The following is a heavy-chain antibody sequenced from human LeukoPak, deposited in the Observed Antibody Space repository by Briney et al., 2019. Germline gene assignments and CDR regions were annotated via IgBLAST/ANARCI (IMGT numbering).Heavy chain of an antibody. Sequence: SVNVSCKASGGTFSSYAISWVRQAPGKGLEWMGGIIPIFGTANYAQKFQGRVTITADDSTSTAYMELSSLRSEDTAVYYCARESDSYGYSYWGQGTLVTVSS. V-gene: IGHV1-69*13. D-gene: IGHD5-18*01. CDR1: GGTFSSYA. CDR3: ARESDSYGYSY. CDR2: IIPIFGTA. J-gene: IGHJ4*02.